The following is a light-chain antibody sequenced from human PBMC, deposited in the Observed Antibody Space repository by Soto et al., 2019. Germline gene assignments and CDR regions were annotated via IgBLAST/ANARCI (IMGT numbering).Light chain of an antibody. CDR1: HRVXSY. CDR3: QQRSNWPPRT. Sequence: IVLTQSASALSVSPGESATLSCRASHRVXSYLGWYQQKPGQAPRVLSXATSTRATAIPARFSGSGSGTDFTLTISSIEPEDFVVYYCQQRSNWPPRTFGQGTRLEIK. V-gene: IGKV3-11*01. CDR2: ATS. J-gene: IGKJ5*01.